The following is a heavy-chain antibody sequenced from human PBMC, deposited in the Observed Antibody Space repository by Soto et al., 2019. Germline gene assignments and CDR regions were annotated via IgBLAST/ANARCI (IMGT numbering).Heavy chain of an antibody. V-gene: IGHV1-69*01. Sequence: HVQLVQSGAEVKKPGSSVKVSCKASGGTCSRYAISWVRQAPGQGLEWMVGIIPVCGTANDAQKIQGRVTITADESTSTAYMELSSLRSEDTAVYCCARDRTWVTYYYDSSGSPSDYWGQGTLVTVSS. CDR1: GGTCSRYA. CDR2: IIPVCGTA. J-gene: IGHJ4*02. D-gene: IGHD3-22*01. CDR3: ARDRTWVTYYYDSSGSPSDY.